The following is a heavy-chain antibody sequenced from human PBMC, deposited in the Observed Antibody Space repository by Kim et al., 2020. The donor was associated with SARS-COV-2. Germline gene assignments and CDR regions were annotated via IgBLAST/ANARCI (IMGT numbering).Heavy chain of an antibody. J-gene: IGHJ4*02. CDR3: ARHPADIVVVPAAPLHFDY. V-gene: IGHV4-39*01. CDR2: IYYSGST. D-gene: IGHD2-2*01. Sequence: SETLSLTCTVSGGSISSSSYYWGWIRQPPGKGLEWIGSIYYSGSTYYNPSLKSRVTISVDTSKNQFSLKLSSVTAADTAVYYCARHPADIVVVPAAPLHFDYWGQGTLVTVSS. CDR1: GGSISSSSYY.